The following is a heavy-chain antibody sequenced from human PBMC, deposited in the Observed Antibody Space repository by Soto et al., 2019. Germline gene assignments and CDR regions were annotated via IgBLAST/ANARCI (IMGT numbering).Heavy chain of an antibody. CDR3: ARDHPQWLVSRYYGMDV. V-gene: IGHV3-30-3*01. Sequence: PGGSMRLSCAASGFTFSSYAMHWVRQAPGKGLEWVAVISYDGSNKYYADSVKGRFTISRDNSKNTLYLQMNSLRAEDTAVYYCARDHPQWLVSRYYGMDVWGQGTTVTVSS. CDR2: ISYDGSNK. J-gene: IGHJ6*02. CDR1: GFTFSSYA. D-gene: IGHD6-19*01.